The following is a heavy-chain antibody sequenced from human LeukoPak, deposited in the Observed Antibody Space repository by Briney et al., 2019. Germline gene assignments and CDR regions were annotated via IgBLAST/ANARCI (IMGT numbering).Heavy chain of an antibody. CDR2: ISSSSSYI. CDR1: GFTFSSYS. Sequence: GGSLRLSCAASGFTFSSYSMNWVRQAPGKGLEWVSSISSSSSYIYYADSVKGRFTISRDNAKNSLYLQMNSLRAEDTAVDYCARDEKQLVFYYYCYMDVWGKGTTVTVSS. J-gene: IGHJ6*03. CDR3: ARDEKQLVFYYYCYMDV. V-gene: IGHV3-21*01. D-gene: IGHD6-6*01.